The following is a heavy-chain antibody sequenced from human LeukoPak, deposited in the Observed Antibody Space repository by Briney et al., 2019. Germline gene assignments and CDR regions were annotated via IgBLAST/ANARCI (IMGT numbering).Heavy chain of an antibody. CDR1: GFTLCTYW. Sequence: GGSLSLSCAASGFTLCTYWMSGVRQAPGKGLEWVSYISSCGSTIYYADSVKGRFTISRDHAKNSLYLQMISLRAGDTAVYYCCGSSTPAEYFQHWGQGTLVTVSS. J-gene: IGHJ1*01. V-gene: IGHV3-48*04. CDR3: CGSSTPAEYFQH. CDR2: ISSCGSTI. D-gene: IGHD1-26*01.